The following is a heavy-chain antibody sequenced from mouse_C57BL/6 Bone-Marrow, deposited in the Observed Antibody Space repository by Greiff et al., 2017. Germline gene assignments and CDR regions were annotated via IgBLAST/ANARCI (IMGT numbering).Heavy chain of an antibody. D-gene: IGHD2-5*01. V-gene: IGHV14-4*01. J-gene: IGHJ3*01. CDR1: GFNIKDDY. Sequence: EVQLVESGAELVRPGASVKLSCTASGFNIKDDYMHWVKQRPEQGLEWIGWIDPENGDTEYASKFQGKATITADTSSNTAYLQLSSLTSEDTAVYYCTTGNSNYWFAYWGQGTLVTVSA. CDR3: TTGNSNYWFAY. CDR2: IDPENGDT.